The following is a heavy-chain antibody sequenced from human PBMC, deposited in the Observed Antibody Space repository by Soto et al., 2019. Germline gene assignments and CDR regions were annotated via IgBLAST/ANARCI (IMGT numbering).Heavy chain of an antibody. J-gene: IGHJ4*02. V-gene: IGHV3-11*01. CDR2: TLSLESHK. Sequence: PGGSLRLSCSGSGFNFSDYYMNWIRQTPVKGLEWVSSTLSLESHKYYAASVMGRFSISRDNAKKSLFLQMNNLRAEDTGIYFCATGLKDASNRPSFDSWGPGTPVTVSS. CDR1: GFNFSDYY. CDR3: ATGLKDASNRPSFDS. D-gene: IGHD3-16*01.